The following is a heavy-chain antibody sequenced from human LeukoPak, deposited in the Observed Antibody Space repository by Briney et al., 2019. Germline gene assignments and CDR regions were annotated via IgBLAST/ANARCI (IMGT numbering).Heavy chain of an antibody. D-gene: IGHD3-22*01. J-gene: IGHJ5*02. CDR3: ARYYYDSSGYYHVWFDP. Sequence: PSETLSLTCAVSGYSISSGYYWGWIRQPPGKGLEWIGSIYHSGSTYYNPSLKSRVTISVDTSKNQFSLKLSSVTAADTAVYYCARYYYDSSGYYHVWFDPWGQGTLVTVSS. CDR2: IYHSGST. CDR1: GYSISSGYY. V-gene: IGHV4-38-2*01.